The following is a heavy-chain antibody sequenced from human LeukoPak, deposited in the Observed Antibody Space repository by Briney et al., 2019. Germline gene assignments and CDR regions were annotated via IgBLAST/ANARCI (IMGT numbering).Heavy chain of an antibody. J-gene: IGHJ4*02. V-gene: IGHV4-34*01. Sequence: PSETLSLTCAVYGGSFSGYYWSWIRQPPGKGLEWIGEINHSGSTNYNPSLKSRVTISVDTSKNQFSLKLSSVTAADTAVYYCAGYSYAPYYFDYWGQGTLVTVSS. CDR3: AGYSYAPYYFDY. D-gene: IGHD5-18*01. CDR1: GGSFSGYY. CDR2: INHSGST.